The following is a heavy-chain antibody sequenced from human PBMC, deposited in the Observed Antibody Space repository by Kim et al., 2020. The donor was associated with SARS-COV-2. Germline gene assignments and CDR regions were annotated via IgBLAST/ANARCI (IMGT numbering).Heavy chain of an antibody. CDR3: ARTVPTNYYYYYYGMDV. CDR1: GYTFTGYY. CDR2: INPNSGGT. V-gene: IGHV1-2*02. D-gene: IGHD1-26*01. Sequence: ASVKVSCKASGYTFTGYYMHWVRQAPGQGLEWMGWINPNSGGTNYAQKFQGRVTMTRDTSISTAYMELSRLRSDDTAVYYCARTVPTNYYYYYYGMDVWGQGTTVTVSS. J-gene: IGHJ6*02.